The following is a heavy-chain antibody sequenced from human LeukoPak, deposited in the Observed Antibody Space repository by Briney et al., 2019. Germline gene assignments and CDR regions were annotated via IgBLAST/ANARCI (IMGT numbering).Heavy chain of an antibody. D-gene: IGHD4-17*01. Sequence: AGGSLRLSCAASGFTFSNFAMHWVRQAPGKGLEGVAVISYDGSKKYYADSVKGRFTISRDNSKNTLFLQTSSLRAEDTAVYYCARVYGDYLSRFDYWGQGTLVTVFS. CDR1: GFTFSNFA. J-gene: IGHJ4*02. V-gene: IGHV3-30*04. CDR3: ARVYGDYLSRFDY. CDR2: ISYDGSKK.